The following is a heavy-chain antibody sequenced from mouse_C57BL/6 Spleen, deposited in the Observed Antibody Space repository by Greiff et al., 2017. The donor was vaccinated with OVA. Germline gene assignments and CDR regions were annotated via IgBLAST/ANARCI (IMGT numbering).Heavy chain of an antibody. V-gene: IGHV1-22*01. CDR3: ARSDGSPSYWYFDV. J-gene: IGHJ1*03. D-gene: IGHD1-1*01. CDR2: INPNNGGT. Sequence: VQLQQSGPELVKPGASVKMSCKASGYTFTDYNMHWVKQSHGKSLEWIGYINPNNGGTSYNQKFKGKATLTVNKSSSTAYMELLSLTSEDSAVYYCARSDGSPSYWYFDVWGTGTTVTVSS. CDR1: GYTFTDYN.